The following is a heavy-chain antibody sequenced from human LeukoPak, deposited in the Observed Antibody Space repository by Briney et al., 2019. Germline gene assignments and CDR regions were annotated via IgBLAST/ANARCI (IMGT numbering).Heavy chain of an antibody. CDR3: ARDTPYYDSSGYYFDY. CDR1: GGSISSYY. CDR2: IYYSGST. Sequence: SETLSLTCTVSGGSISSYYWSWIRQPPGKGLEWIGYIYYSGSTNYNPSLKSRVTISVDTSKNQFSLKLSSVTAADTAVYYCARDTPYYDSSGYYFDYWGQGTLVTVSS. D-gene: IGHD3-22*01. V-gene: IGHV4-59*01. J-gene: IGHJ4*02.